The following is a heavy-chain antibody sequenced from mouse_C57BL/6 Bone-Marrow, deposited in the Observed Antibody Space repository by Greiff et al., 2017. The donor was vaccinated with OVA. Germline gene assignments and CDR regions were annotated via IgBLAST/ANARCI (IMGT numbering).Heavy chain of an antibody. CDR2: ISSGSSSI. D-gene: IGHD2-1*01. V-gene: IGHV5-17*01. Sequence: VHVKQSGGGLVKPGGSLKLSCAASGFTFSDYGMHWVRQAPGKGLEWVAYISSGSSSIYYADTVKGRFTISRDNAKNTLFLQMTSLRSEDTAMYYCARIYYGGDYWGQGTSVTVSS. CDR1: GFTFSDYG. J-gene: IGHJ4*01. CDR3: ARIYYGGDY.